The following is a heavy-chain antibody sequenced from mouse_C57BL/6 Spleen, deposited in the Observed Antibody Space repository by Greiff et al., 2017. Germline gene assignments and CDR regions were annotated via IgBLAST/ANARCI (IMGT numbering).Heavy chain of an antibody. D-gene: IGHD2-4*01. J-gene: IGHJ4*01. CDR3: ARDRYDYDRYYYAMDY. CDR1: GFTFSSYA. CDR2: ISDGGSYT. V-gene: IGHV5-4*01. Sequence: EVQRVESGGGLVKPGGSLKLSCAASGFTFSSYAMSWVRQTPEKRLEWVATISDGGSYTYYPDNVKGRFTISRDNAKNNLYLQMSHLKSEDTAMYYCARDRYDYDRYYYAMDYWGQGTSVTVSS.